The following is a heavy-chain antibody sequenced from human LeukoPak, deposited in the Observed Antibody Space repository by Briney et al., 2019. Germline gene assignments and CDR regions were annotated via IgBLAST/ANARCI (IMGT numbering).Heavy chain of an antibody. D-gene: IGHD3-10*01. CDR2: ISGSGGNT. J-gene: IGHJ4*02. CDR1: GFTFSSYA. CDR3: TTPAYYYGSGSYYYLVPFGY. Sequence: GGSLRLSCAASGFTFSSYAMSWVRQAPGKGLEWVSAISGSGGNTYYADSVKGRFTISRDNSKNTLYLQMNSLKTEDTAVYYCTTPAYYYGSGSYYYLVPFGYWGQGTLVTVSS. V-gene: IGHV3-23*01.